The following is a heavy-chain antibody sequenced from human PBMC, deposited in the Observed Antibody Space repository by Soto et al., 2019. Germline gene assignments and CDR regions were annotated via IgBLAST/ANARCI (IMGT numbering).Heavy chain of an antibody. CDR3: GRPSPRGIDDAFDI. D-gene: IGHD3-16*01. Sequence: ASVKVSCKASGYTFTSYGISWVRQAPGQGLEWMGWISAYNGNTNYAQKLQGRVTMTTDTSTSTAYMELRSLRSDDTAVYYCGRPSPRGIDDAFDIWGQGTRVTVSS. CDR1: GYTFTSYG. J-gene: IGHJ3*02. V-gene: IGHV1-18*01. CDR2: ISAYNGNT.